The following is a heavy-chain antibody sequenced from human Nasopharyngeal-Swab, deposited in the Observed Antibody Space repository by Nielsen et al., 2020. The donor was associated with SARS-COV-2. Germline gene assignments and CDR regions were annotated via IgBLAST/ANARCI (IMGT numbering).Heavy chain of an antibody. V-gene: IGHV1-18*04. Sequence: ASVKVSCKASGYTFTSYGISWVRQAPGQGLEWMGWISAYNGNTNYEQKLQGRVTMTTDTSTSTAYMELRSLRSDDTAVYYCARMYAIHGYYYYYMDVWGKGTTVTVSS. CDR1: GYTFTSYG. D-gene: IGHD2-8*01. CDR2: ISAYNGNT. CDR3: ARMYAIHGYYYYYMDV. J-gene: IGHJ6*03.